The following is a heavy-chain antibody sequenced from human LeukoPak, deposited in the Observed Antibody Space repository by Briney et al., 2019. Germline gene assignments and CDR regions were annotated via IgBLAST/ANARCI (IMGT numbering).Heavy chain of an antibody. V-gene: IGHV3-53*01. Sequence: PGGSLRLSCAASGFTVSSNYMSWVRQAPGKGLEWVSVIYSGGSTYYADSVKGRFTISRDNSKNTLYLQMNSLRTEDTAVYYCARVTYISSWYYFDYWGRGTLVTVSS. D-gene: IGHD6-13*01. CDR1: GFTVSSNY. CDR3: ARVTYISSWYYFDY. J-gene: IGHJ4*02. CDR2: IYSGGST.